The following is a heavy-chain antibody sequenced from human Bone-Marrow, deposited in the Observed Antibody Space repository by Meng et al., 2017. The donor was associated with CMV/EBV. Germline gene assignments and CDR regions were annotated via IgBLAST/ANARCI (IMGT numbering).Heavy chain of an antibody. J-gene: IGHJ4*02. D-gene: IGHD6-19*01. CDR2: VYPGDSDT. V-gene: IGHV5-51*06. Sequence: GESLKISCQGSGYSFAPYWIDWVRQMPGKGLEWMGSVYPGDSDTRYSPSFQGQVTISADMSITTAYLQWSRLKASDTAMYYCATRRYSSGWIWGQGTLVTVSS. CDR3: ATRRYSSGWI. CDR1: GYSFAPYW.